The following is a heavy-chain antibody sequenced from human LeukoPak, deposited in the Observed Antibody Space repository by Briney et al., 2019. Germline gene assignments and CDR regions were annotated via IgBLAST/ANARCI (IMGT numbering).Heavy chain of an antibody. D-gene: IGHD6-19*01. CDR3: ARAVPYSSGWYVRKGLMDV. V-gene: IGHV4-34*01. J-gene: IGHJ6*03. Sequence: SETLSLTCAVYGGSFSGYYWSWIRQPPGKGLEWIGEINHSGSTNYNPSLKSRVTISVDTSKNQFSLKLSSVTAADTAVYYCARAVPYSSGWYVRKGLMDVWGKGTTVTVSS. CDR1: GGSFSGYY. CDR2: INHSGST.